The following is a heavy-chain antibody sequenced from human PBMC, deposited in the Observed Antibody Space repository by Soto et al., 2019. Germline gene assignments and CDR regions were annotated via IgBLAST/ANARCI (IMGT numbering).Heavy chain of an antibody. Sequence: QVQLQESGPGLVKPSQTLSLTCTVSGGSISSGGYYWSWIRQHPGKGLEWIGYIYYSGSTYYNPSLKSLVTISVDTSKNQFSLKLSSVTAADTAVYYCARAWDDYGDYDPPGITFDYWGQGTLVTVSS. D-gene: IGHD4-17*01. CDR3: ARAWDDYGDYDPPGITFDY. J-gene: IGHJ4*02. CDR2: IYYSGST. V-gene: IGHV4-31*01. CDR1: GGSISSGGYY.